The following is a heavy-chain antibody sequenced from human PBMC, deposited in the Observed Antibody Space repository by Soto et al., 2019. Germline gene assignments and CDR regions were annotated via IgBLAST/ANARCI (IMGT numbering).Heavy chain of an antibody. CDR2: TYYRSKWYN. D-gene: IGHD2-15*01. V-gene: IGHV6-1*01. CDR3: ARVGVDCSGGSCPYYCDYMDV. Sequence: SQTLSLTCAISGDSVSSNSAAWNWIRQSPSRGLEWLGRTYYRSKWYNDYAVSVKSRITINPDTSKNQFSLQLNSVTPEYTAVYYCARVGVDCSGGSCPYYCDYMDVWGKGTSVTVSS. CDR1: GDSVSSNSAA. J-gene: IGHJ6*03.